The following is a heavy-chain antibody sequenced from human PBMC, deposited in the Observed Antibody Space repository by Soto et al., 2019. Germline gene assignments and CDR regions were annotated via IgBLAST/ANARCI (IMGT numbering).Heavy chain of an antibody. CDR3: AREIIAVTGYYYYGMDV. CDR2: ISYDGNNK. CDR1: GFTISTYG. V-gene: IGHV3-30*03. Sequence: GGSLRLSCAASGFTISTYGMHWVRQAPGKGLEWVAVISYDGNNKYYGDSVEGRFTISRDNSRNTIYLQLNSLRTEDTAVYYCAREIIAVTGYYYYGMDVWGQGTTVTV. D-gene: IGHD6-19*01. J-gene: IGHJ6*02.